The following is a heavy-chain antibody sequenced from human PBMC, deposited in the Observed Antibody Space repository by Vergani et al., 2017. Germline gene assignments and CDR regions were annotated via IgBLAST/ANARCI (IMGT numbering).Heavy chain of an antibody. D-gene: IGHD5-24*01. Sequence: QVQLVESGGGVVQPGRSLRLSCAASGFTFSSYAMHWVRQAPGKGLEWVAVISYDGSNKYYVDSVKGRFAISRDYSKNTLYLQMNSLRAEDTAVYYCAKDRGYNTNYFDYWGQGTLVPVSS. CDR2: ISYDGSNK. J-gene: IGHJ4*02. V-gene: IGHV3-30*18. CDR1: GFTFSSYA. CDR3: AKDRGYNTNYFDY.